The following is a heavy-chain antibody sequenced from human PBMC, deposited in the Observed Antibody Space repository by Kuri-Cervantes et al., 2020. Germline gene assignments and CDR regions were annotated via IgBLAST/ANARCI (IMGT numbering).Heavy chain of an antibody. V-gene: IGHV1-2*02. J-gene: IGHJ6*02. CDR2: INPNSGGT. CDR1: GYTFTGYY. Sequence: ASVKVSCKASGYTFTGYYMHWVRQAPGQGLEWMGWINPNSGGTNYAQKFQGRVTMTRDTSISTAYMELSRLRSDDTAVYHCARDQYDYVWGNSPVGWDYYGMDVWGQGTTVTVSS. CDR3: ARDQYDYVWGNSPVGWDYYGMDV. D-gene: IGHD3-16*01.